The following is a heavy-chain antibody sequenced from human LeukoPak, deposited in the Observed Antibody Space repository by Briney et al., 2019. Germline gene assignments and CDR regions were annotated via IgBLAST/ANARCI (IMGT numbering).Heavy chain of an antibody. V-gene: IGHV1-18*04. CDR3: ARDVDTATDQINDY. D-gene: IGHD5-18*01. CDR1: GYTFTSHG. J-gene: IGHJ4*02. Sequence: ASVRVSCKASGYTFTSHGISWVRQAPGQGLEWMGWVSTYNGNTNYVPKYQGRVTMTTDTSTSTAYMELRSLRSDDTAVYYCARDVDTATDQINDYWGQGTLVTVSS. CDR2: VSTYNGNT.